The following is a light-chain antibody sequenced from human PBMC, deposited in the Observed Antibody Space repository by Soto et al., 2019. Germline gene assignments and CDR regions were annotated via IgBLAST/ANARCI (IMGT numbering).Light chain of an antibody. V-gene: IGKV1-39*01. CDR1: QTIDVY. CDR3: QQSYMTPRT. Sequence: DIQLTQSPSSLSASVGDRVSITCRASQTIDVYLNWYLQKPGRAPQLLIDAASKLQGGVPSRFSGSASGTDFTLISSSLQPDDYGTYFCQQSYMTPRTFGQGNKVEI. CDR2: AAS. J-gene: IGKJ1*01.